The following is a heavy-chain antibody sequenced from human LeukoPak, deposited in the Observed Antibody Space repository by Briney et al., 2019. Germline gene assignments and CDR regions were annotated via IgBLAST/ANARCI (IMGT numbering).Heavy chain of an antibody. D-gene: IGHD3-22*01. CDR2: IKQDGSEK. CDR1: GFTFGLYA. Sequence: GGSLRLSCAASGFTFGLYAINWVRQAPGKGLEWVANIKQDGSEKYYVDSVKGRFTISRDNAKNSLYLQMNSLRAEDTAVYYCARARNYYDSSGYFNFDYWGQGTLVTVSS. J-gene: IGHJ4*02. V-gene: IGHV3-7*01. CDR3: ARARNYYDSSGYFNFDY.